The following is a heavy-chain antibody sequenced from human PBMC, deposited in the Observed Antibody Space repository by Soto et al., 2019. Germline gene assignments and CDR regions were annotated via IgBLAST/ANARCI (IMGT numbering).Heavy chain of an antibody. J-gene: IGHJ3*02. CDR3: AKGVLTPSDAFDI. D-gene: IGHD3-9*01. CDR1: GFTFDDYA. Sequence: EVQLVESGGGLVQPGRSLRLSCAASGFTFDDYAMHWVRQAPGKGLEWVSGISWNSGSIGYADSVKGRFTISRDNAKNSLYLQMNSLRAEDTALYYCAKGVLTPSDAFDIWGQGTMVTVSS. V-gene: IGHV3-9*01. CDR2: ISWNSGSI.